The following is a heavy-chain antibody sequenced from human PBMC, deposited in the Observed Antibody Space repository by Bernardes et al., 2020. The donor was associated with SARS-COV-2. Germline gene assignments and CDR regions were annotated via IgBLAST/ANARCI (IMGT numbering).Heavy chain of an antibody. Sequence: ASVKVSCKASGYTFTGYYMHWVRQAPGQGLDWMGWINPNSGGTNYAQKFQGRVTMTRDTSISTAYMELSRLRSDDTAVYYCAILDSSGYSPFDYWGQGTLVTVSS. V-gene: IGHV1-2*02. J-gene: IGHJ4*02. CDR1: GYTFTGYY. CDR3: AILDSSGYSPFDY. CDR2: INPNSGGT. D-gene: IGHD3-22*01.